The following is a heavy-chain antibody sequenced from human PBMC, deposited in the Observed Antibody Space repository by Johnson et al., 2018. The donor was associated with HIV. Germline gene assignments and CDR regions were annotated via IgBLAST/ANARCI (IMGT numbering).Heavy chain of an antibody. CDR2: ISYDGSNK. J-gene: IGHJ3*02. Sequence: QVQLVESGGGVVQPGRSLRLSCAASGFTFSSYTIHWVRQAPGKGLEWVAVISYDGSNKYYADSVKGRFTISRDNSKNTLYLQMNSLRAEDTAVYYCAKGGRFDAFDIWGQGTMVTVSS. V-gene: IGHV3-30*04. D-gene: IGHD3-16*01. CDR1: GFTFSSYT. CDR3: AKGGRFDAFDI.